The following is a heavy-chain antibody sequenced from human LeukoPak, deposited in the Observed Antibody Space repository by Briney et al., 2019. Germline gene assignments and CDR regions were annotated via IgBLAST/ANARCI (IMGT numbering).Heavy chain of an antibody. D-gene: IGHD3-9*01. CDR3: AGDSGRYQNWFDP. CDR1: GFTFSSYW. V-gene: IGHV3-74*01. CDR2: INSDGRST. J-gene: IGHJ5*02. Sequence: SGGSLRLSCAASGFTFSSYWMHWVRQAPGKGLVWVSRINSDGRSTSYADFVKGRFTISRDNAKNTLYLQMNSLRAEDTAVYYCAGDSGRYQNWFDPWGQGTLVTVSS.